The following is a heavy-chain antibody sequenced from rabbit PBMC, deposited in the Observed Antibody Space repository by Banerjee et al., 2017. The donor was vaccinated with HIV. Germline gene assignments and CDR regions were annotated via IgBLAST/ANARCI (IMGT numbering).Heavy chain of an antibody. J-gene: IGHJ4*01. CDR2: IYAGEGST. Sequence: QEQLKETGGGLVQPGGSLTLSCKASGFDFSSYYMSWVRQAPGKGLEWIGIIYAGEGSTDYANWAKGRFTISKTSSTTVTLQMTSLTAADTATYFCVRGGYDENYFNLWGPGTLVTVS. CDR3: VRGGYDENYFNL. CDR1: GFDFSSYYM. D-gene: IGHD2-1*01. V-gene: IGHV1S45*01.